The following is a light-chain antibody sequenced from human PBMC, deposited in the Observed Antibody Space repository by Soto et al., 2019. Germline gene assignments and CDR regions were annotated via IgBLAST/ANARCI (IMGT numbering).Light chain of an antibody. J-gene: IGKJ1*01. Sequence: EIVLTQSPGTLSLSPGERATLSCRASQSVTRNSLAWFQQIPGQAPRLLIYGASNRATGIPDRFSGSGSGTDFTLTISRLEPEDFAVYYCQQYTGLPRTFGQGTKVEIK. CDR2: GAS. CDR1: QSVTRNS. CDR3: QQYTGLPRT. V-gene: IGKV3-20*01.